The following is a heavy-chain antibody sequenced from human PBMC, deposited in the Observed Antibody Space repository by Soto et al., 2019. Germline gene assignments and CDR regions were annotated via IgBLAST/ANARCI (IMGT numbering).Heavy chain of an antibody. CDR3: AKKVNSGPGSQYFDY. V-gene: IGHV3-23*01. Sequence: PGGSLRLSCASSVLTFISYSMSWVRQAPGKGLEWVSGFRTGGDDGTTYYADSVKGRFTISRDNSKNTLFLQMNSLRAEDTAIYYCAKKVNSGPGSQYFDYWGQGTLVTVSS. CDR2: FRTGGDDGTT. D-gene: IGHD3-10*01. J-gene: IGHJ4*02. CDR1: VLTFISYS.